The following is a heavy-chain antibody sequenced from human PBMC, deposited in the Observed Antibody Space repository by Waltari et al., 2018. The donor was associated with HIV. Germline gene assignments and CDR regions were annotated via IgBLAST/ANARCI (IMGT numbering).Heavy chain of an antibody. Sequence: QLQLQESGPGLVKPSETLSLICIVSGGSISSSSYYWGWIRQPPGKGLEWIGSIYYSGSTYYNPSIRRRVTISVDTSKNQFSLKLSSVTAADTAVYYCARETNGLSYYDSSGYYSASGNYFDYWGQGTLVTVSS. D-gene: IGHD3-22*01. CDR3: ARETNGLSYYDSSGYYSASGNYFDY. V-gene: IGHV4-39*07. CDR2: IYYSGST. J-gene: IGHJ4*02. CDR1: GGSISSSSYY.